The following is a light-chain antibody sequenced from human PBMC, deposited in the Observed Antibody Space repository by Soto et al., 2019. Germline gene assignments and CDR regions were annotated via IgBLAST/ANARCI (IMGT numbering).Light chain of an antibody. V-gene: IGKV1-5*03. Sequence: DIQMTQSPSSLSASVGDRVTITLRASQGIGNDLNWYQQKPGKAPKLLIYKASSLESGVPSRFSGSGSGTEFTLTISSLQPDDFATYYCQHYNSYSEAFGQGTKVDIK. CDR2: KAS. CDR3: QHYNSYSEA. J-gene: IGKJ1*01. CDR1: QGIGND.